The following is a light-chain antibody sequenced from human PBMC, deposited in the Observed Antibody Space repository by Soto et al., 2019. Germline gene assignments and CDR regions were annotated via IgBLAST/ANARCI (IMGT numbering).Light chain of an antibody. V-gene: IGKV3-20*01. CDR3: QQYGSSSWT. J-gene: IGKJ1*01. CDR2: GTS. Sequence: LADAPGTLSLSPGERATLSCRASQSVSSSYLAWYQQKPGQAPRLLIYGTSSRATAIPDRFSGSGSGTDFTLTISRLEPEDFAVYYCQQYGSSSWTFGQGTKVDIK. CDR1: QSVSSSY.